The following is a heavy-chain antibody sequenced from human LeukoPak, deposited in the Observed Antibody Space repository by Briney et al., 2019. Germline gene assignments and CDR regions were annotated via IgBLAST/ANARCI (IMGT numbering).Heavy chain of an antibody. Sequence: GGTLRLSYAASGFTFSSYAMSWVRQAPGKGLEWVSAITCSGGSTYYADSMKGRFTISRDNSKNTLYLQMNSLRAEDTAVYYCAKVRGLIAARAGYYFDYWGQGTLVTVSS. V-gene: IGHV3-23*01. CDR2: ITCSGGST. CDR3: AKVRGLIAARAGYYFDY. J-gene: IGHJ4*02. D-gene: IGHD6-25*01. CDR1: GFTFSSYA.